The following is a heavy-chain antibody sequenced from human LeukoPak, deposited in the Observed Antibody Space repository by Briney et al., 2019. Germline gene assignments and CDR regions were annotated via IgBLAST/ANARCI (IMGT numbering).Heavy chain of an antibody. Sequence: PGGSLRLSCAASGFTLSSYSMNWVRQAPGKGLEWVSYINSVSTAIYYADSVKGRFTVSRDNAKKSLYPQMNSLRDEDTAVYYCARDPIGWTTPYYFDYWGQGTLVTVSS. CDR1: GFTLSSYS. D-gene: IGHD3/OR15-3a*01. J-gene: IGHJ4*02. V-gene: IGHV3-48*02. CDR2: INSVSTAI. CDR3: ARDPIGWTTPYYFDY.